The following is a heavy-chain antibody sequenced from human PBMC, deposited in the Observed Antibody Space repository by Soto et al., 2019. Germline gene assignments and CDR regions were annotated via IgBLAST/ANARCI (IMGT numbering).Heavy chain of an antibody. CDR1: GYTFTSYY. CDR3: ARAARSYSSSWYWGNGMDV. D-gene: IGHD6-13*01. J-gene: IGHJ6*02. V-gene: IGHV1-46*01. Sequence: ASVKVSCKASGYTFTSYYMHWVRQAPGQGLEWMGIINPSGGSTSYAQKFQGRVTMTRDTSTSTVYMELSSLRSEDTAVYYCARAARSYSSSWYWGNGMDVWGQGTTVTVSS. CDR2: INPSGGST.